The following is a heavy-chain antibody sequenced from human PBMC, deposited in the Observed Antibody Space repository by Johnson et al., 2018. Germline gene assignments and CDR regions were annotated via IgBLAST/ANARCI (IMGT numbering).Heavy chain of an antibody. Sequence: QVQLQESGPGLVKPSETLSLTCTVSGGSISSYYWSWIRQPPGKGLEWIGDIDYSGSTNYNPSLKSPVTISVDTSKNQFYPKLGSVTAAATAGYYGAGVGRGSSCYVGLAPFDPWGQGTLVTVSS. J-gene: IGHJ5*02. CDR3: AGVGRGSSCYVGLAPFDP. D-gene: IGHD6-13*01. CDR2: IDYSGST. V-gene: IGHV4-59*01. CDR1: GGSISSYY.